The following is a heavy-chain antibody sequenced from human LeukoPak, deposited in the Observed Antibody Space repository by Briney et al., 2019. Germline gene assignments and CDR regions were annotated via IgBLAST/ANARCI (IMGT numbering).Heavy chain of an antibody. J-gene: IGHJ4*02. V-gene: IGHV3-30*18. D-gene: IGHD3-22*01. CDR3: AKEGLYYYDSSGYTEGYFDY. Sequence: PGGSLRLPCAASGFTFSSYGMHWVRQAPGKGLEWVAVISYDGSNKYYADSVKGRFTISRDNSKNTLYLQMNSLRAEDTAVYYCAKEGLYYYDSSGYTEGYFDYWGQGTLVTVSS. CDR1: GFTFSSYG. CDR2: ISYDGSNK.